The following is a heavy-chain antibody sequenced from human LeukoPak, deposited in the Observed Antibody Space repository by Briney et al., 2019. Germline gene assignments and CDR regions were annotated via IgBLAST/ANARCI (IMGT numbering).Heavy chain of an antibody. CDR3: AKDMESAMDV. J-gene: IGHJ6*02. V-gene: IGHV3-30*18. D-gene: IGHD1-1*01. CDR2: ISYDGSNK. Sequence: GGSLRLSCAASGFTFSSYVMHWVRQAPGKGLEWVAVISYDGSNKYYADSVKGRFTISRDNSKNTLYLQMNSLRAEDTAVYYCAKDMESAMDVWGQGTTVTVSS. CDR1: GFTFSSYV.